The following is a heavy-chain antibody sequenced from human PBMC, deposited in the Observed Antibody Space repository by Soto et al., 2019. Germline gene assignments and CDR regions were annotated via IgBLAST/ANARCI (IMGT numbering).Heavy chain of an antibody. J-gene: IGHJ6*03. CDR2: ISFDGSNR. V-gene: IGHV3-33*01. Sequence: QVQLVESGGGVVQPGRSLRLSCAASGFTFSSYGMHWVRQAPGKGLEWVAIISFDGSNRYYADSVKGRFTISRDSSKNTLYLQVNSLRAEDTAVYYCARGAGLSQYNYYINVWDKGTTVTVSS. D-gene: IGHD6-19*01. CDR1: GFTFSSYG. CDR3: ARGAGLSQYNYYINV.